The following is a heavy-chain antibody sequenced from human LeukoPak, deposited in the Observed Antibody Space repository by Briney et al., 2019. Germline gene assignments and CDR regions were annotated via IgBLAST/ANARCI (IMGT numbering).Heavy chain of an antibody. D-gene: IGHD5-24*01. J-gene: IGHJ4*02. CDR1: GGSISSYY. V-gene: IGHV4-59*12. Sequence: PSETLSLTCTVSGGSISSYYWSWIRQPPGKGLEWIGEINHSGSTNYNPSLKSRVTISVDTSKNQFSLKLSSVTAADTAVYYCARDGYNGWGQGTLVTVSS. CDR2: INHSGST. CDR3: ARDGYNG.